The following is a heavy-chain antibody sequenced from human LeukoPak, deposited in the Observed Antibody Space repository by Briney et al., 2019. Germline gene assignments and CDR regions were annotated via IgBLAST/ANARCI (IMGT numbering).Heavy chain of an antibody. V-gene: IGHV4-34*01. D-gene: IGHD3-10*01. CDR1: GGSFSGYY. CDR2: INHSGST. CDR3: ARQTRGYYFDY. J-gene: IGHJ4*02. Sequence: RPSETLSLTCAVYGGSFSGYYWSWIRQPPGKGLEWIGEINHSGSTNYNPSLKSRVTISVDTSKNQFSLKLSSVTAADTAVYYCARQTRGYYFDYWGQGTLVTVSS.